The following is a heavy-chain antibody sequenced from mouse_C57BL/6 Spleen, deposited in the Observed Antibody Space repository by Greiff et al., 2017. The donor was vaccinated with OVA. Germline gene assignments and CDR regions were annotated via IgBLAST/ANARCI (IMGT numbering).Heavy chain of an antibody. J-gene: IGHJ2*01. Sequence: QVQLQQSGAELVKPGASVKLSCKASGYTFTSYWMHWVKQRPGQGLEWIGMIHPNSGSTNYNEKFKSKATLTVDKSSSTAYMQLSSLTSEDSAVYDCARGTTVVRYYFDYWGQGTTLTVSS. CDR3: ARGTTVVRYYFDY. CDR2: IHPNSGST. D-gene: IGHD1-1*01. V-gene: IGHV1-64*01. CDR1: GYTFTSYW.